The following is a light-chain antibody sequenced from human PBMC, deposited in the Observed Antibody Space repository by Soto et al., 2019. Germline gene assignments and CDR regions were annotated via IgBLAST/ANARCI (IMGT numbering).Light chain of an antibody. J-gene: IGKJ5*01. CDR3: QQYDNWPLT. CDR2: GAS. CDR1: QSVSAN. Sequence: EIVMTQSPATLSVSPGERATLSCRASQSVSANLAWYQQKPGQALRLLIYGASTRATGVPARFSGSGSGTEFTLTISSLQSEDFAVYYCQQYDNWPLTFGQGTRLEMK. V-gene: IGKV3-15*01.